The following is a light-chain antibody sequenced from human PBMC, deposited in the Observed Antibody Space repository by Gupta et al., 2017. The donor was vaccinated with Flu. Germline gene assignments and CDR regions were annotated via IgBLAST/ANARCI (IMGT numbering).Light chain of an antibody. V-gene: IGKV1D-16*01. Sequence: DIQMTQSPSSLSASVGDRVIITCRASQSISNSLGWYHQKPEKAPKSLIYGASSLQNGVPSRFSGSGSGSDFTLTISSLQPEDFGTYYCRQYKSYPITFGQGTRLEIK. J-gene: IGKJ5*01. CDR1: QSISNS. CDR2: GAS. CDR3: RQYKSYPIT.